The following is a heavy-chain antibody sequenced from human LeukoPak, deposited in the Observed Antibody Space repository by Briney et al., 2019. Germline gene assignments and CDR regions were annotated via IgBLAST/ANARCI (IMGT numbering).Heavy chain of an antibody. CDR2: IYHSGST. J-gene: IGHJ3*02. Sequence: SETLSLTCTVSGGSISSSSYYWGWIRQPPGKGLEWIGSIYHSGSTYYNPSLKSRVTISVDTSKNQFSLKLSSVTAADTAVYYCARDRNWYSGSYFCVSDAFDIWGQGTMVTVSS. CDR3: ARDRNWYSGSYFCVSDAFDI. D-gene: IGHD1-26*01. CDR1: GGSISSSSYY. V-gene: IGHV4-39*07.